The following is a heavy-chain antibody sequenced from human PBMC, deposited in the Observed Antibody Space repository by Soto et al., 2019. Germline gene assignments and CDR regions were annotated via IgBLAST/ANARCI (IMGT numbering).Heavy chain of an antibody. Sequence: SETLSLTCAVSGGSINNSIWWSWVRQPPGKGLEWIGEIYHTGSTTYNPSLKSRLSISVDKSKNQISLNLRSVTAADTAVYYCASEIRNDPAYYFDYSGQATLVTVSS. J-gene: IGHJ4*02. D-gene: IGHD1-1*01. V-gene: IGHV4-4*02. CDR3: ASEIRNDPAYYFDY. CDR2: IYHTGST. CDR1: GGSINNSIW.